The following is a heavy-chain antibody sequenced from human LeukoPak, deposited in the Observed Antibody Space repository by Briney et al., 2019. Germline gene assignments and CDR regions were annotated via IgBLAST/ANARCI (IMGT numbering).Heavy chain of an antibody. CDR3: GTSRWSGFVDS. D-gene: IGHD3-3*01. J-gene: IGHJ5*01. CDR2: ISSSGSTI. V-gene: IGHV3-48*03. CDR1: GFTFSSYE. Sequence: PGGSLRLSCAASGFTFSSYEMNWVRQAPGKGLEWVSYISSSGSTIYYADSVKGRFTISRDNAKNSLYLQMDSLRGEDTAVYYCGTSRWSGFVDSWGPGTRVTVSS.